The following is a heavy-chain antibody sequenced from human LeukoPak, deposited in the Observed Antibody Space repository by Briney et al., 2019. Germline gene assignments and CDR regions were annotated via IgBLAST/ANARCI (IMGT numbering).Heavy chain of an antibody. CDR1: GYTFTGYY. J-gene: IGHJ4*02. CDR3: ARDVTGILTGYCDY. D-gene: IGHD3-9*01. Sequence: ASVKVSCKASGYTFTGYYVHWVRQAPGQGLEWMGWISAYNGNTNYAQKLQGRVTMTTDTSTSTANMELRSLRSDDTAVYYCARDVTGILTGYCDYWGQGTLVTVSS. CDR2: ISAYNGNT. V-gene: IGHV1-18*04.